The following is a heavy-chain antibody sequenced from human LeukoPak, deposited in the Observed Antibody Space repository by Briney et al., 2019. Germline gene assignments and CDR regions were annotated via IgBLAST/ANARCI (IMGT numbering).Heavy chain of an antibody. D-gene: IGHD3-22*01. CDR3: ARDLDSSGYYSLGFDY. J-gene: IGHJ4*02. Sequence: GGSLRLSCAASGFTFSSYAMHWVRQAPGKGLEWVAVISYDGSNKYYADSVKGRFTISRDNSKNTLYLQMNSLRAEDTAVYYCARDLDSSGYYSLGFDYWGQGTLVTVSS. V-gene: IGHV3-30*04. CDR1: GFTFSSYA. CDR2: ISYDGSNK.